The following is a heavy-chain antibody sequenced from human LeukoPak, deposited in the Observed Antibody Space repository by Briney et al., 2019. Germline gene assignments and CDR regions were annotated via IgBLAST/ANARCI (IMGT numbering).Heavy chain of an antibody. CDR3: AREEAAAGTGYFQH. CDR2: ISWDSGII. J-gene: IGHJ1*01. V-gene: IGHV3-9*01. CDR1: GFTFDDYA. Sequence: GGSLRLSCAASGFTFDDYAMHWVRQAPGKGLEWVSSISWDSGIIRYADSIKGRFTISRDNAKNSLYLQMNSLRAEDTAVYYCAREEAAAGTGYFQHWGQGTLVTVSS. D-gene: IGHD6-13*01.